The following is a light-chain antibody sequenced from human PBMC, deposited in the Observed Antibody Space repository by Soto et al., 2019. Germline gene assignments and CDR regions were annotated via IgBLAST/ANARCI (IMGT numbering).Light chain of an antibody. CDR3: QKYDSAPFT. CDR1: QGISSY. V-gene: IGKV1-27*01. Sequence: DIQMTQSPSSLSASVGDRVTITCRASQGISSYLAWYRQKPGKVPKLLIFAASTLHSGVPSRFSGSGSGAAFTLSISSLQPEDVATYYCQKYDSAPFTFGPGTKVDIK. J-gene: IGKJ3*01. CDR2: AAS.